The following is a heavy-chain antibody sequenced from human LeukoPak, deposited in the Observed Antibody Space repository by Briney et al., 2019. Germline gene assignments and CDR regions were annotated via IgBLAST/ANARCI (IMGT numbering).Heavy chain of an antibody. CDR3: ATRYCTISACRASSYKSFDV. D-gene: IGHD2-8*01. CDR1: GFTFSSYG. Sequence: GGSLRLSCAASGFTFSSYGMHWVRQAPGKGLEWVAFIRYDGSNTYYADSVKGRFTISRDNSKNTLYLQMNSLRAEDTAVYYCATRYCTISACRASSYKSFDVWGKGTTVTVSS. J-gene: IGHJ6*04. V-gene: IGHV3-30*02. CDR2: IRYDGSNT.